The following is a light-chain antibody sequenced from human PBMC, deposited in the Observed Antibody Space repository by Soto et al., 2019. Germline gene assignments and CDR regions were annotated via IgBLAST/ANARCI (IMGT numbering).Light chain of an antibody. CDR3: QQYDNLPLT. J-gene: IGKJ4*01. CDR2: EAS. V-gene: IGKV1-33*01. CDR1: QDISNY. Sequence: DIQMTQSPSSLSAYVGDRVTITCQASQDISNYLNWYQQKPGKAPKVLIYEASTLETGVPARFSGSGSGKDFTFTISSLQPEDTATYYCQQYDNLPLTFGGGTKVEIK.